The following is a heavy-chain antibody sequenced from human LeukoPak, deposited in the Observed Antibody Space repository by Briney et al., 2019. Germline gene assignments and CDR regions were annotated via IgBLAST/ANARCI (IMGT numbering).Heavy chain of an antibody. J-gene: IGHJ4*02. CDR2: INHSGST. Sequence: SETLSLTCAVYGGSFSGYYWSWIRQPPGKGLEWIGEINHSGSTNYNPSLKSRVTISVDTSKNQFSLKLSSVTAADTAVYYCARHRAVARWTERGFDYWGQGTLVTVSS. CDR1: GGSFSGYY. CDR3: ARHRAVARWTERGFDY. V-gene: IGHV4-34*01. D-gene: IGHD6-19*01.